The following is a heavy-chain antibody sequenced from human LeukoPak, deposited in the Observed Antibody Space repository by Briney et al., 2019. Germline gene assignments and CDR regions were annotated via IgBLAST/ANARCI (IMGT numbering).Heavy chain of an antibody. CDR2: ISAYNGNT. CDR3: GRVPSYTWKTIDY. Sequence: ASVKVSCKASGYSFTNYGITWVRQAPGEGLQWMGWISAYNGNTNYEQTFQGRVTMTTDTCTSTAYMELRTLKSDDTAFYYCGRVPSYTWKTIDYWGQGTLVTVSS. CDR1: GYSFTNYG. D-gene: IGHD1-20*01. J-gene: IGHJ4*02. V-gene: IGHV1-18*01.